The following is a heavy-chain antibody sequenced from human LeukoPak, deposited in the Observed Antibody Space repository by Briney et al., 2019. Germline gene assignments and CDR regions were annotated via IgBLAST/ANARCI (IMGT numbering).Heavy chain of an antibody. Sequence: PGGSLRLSCAASGFTFSSYAMNWVRQAPGKGLEWVSSIRGSGDSTYYADSVKGRFTISRDNSKNTLYLQISSLRAEDTAIYYCAKDGISGWYGNHFDFWGQRTLVTGSS. CDR1: GFTFSSYA. CDR3: AKDGISGWYGNHFDF. V-gene: IGHV3-23*01. CDR2: IRGSGDST. J-gene: IGHJ4*02. D-gene: IGHD6-19*01.